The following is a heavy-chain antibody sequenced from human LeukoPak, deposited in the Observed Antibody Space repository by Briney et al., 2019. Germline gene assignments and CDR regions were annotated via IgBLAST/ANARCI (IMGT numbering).Heavy chain of an antibody. Sequence: GGSLRLSCAASGFTVSSNYMSWVRQAPGKGLEWVSVIYSGGSTYYADSVKGRFTISRHNSKNTLYLQMNSLRAEDTAVYYCARAYGGYSYGYPAFDIWRQGTMVTVSS. J-gene: IGHJ3*02. D-gene: IGHD5-18*01. CDR2: IYSGGST. CDR1: GFTVSSNY. CDR3: ARAYGGYSYGYPAFDI. V-gene: IGHV3-53*04.